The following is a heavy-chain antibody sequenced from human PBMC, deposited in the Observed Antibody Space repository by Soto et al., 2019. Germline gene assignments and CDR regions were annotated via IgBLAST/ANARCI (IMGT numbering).Heavy chain of an antibody. J-gene: IGHJ4*02. CDR2: IWYDGSNK. CDR1: GFTFSSYG. CDR3: ARGPGRTYYYDSSGYYHY. D-gene: IGHD3-22*01. Sequence: PGGSLRLSCAASGFTFSSYGMHWVRQAPGKGLEWVAVIWYDGSNKYYADSVKGRFTISRDNSKNTPYLQMNSLRAEDTAVYYCARGPGRTYYYDSSGYYHYWGQGTLVTVSS. V-gene: IGHV3-33*01.